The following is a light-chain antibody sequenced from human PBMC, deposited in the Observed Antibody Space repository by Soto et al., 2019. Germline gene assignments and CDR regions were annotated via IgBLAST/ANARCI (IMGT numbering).Light chain of an antibody. V-gene: IGLV2-23*01. CDR1: SDDVGAYNS. J-gene: IGLJ1*01. CDR3: CSSAPESTYV. CDR2: KGT. Sequence: QSALAQPASVSGSPGQSITISCTGTSDDVGAYNSVSWYQQLPHKAPQVILYKGTQRPSGVSSRFSGSTSGNAGSLTISGLQADDEADYFCCSSAPESTYVFGTGTKLTVL.